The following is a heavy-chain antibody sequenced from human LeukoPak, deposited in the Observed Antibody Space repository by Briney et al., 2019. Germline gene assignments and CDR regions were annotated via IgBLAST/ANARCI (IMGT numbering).Heavy chain of an antibody. CDR1: GYSFTSYR. CDR2: IYPGDSDT. J-gene: IGHJ4*02. D-gene: IGHD2-2*01. V-gene: IGHV5-51*01. Sequence: NTGESLKISCKGSGYSFTSYRIGWVRQMPGKGLEWMGIIYPGDSDTRYSPSFQGQVTISADKSISTAYLQWSSLKASDTAMYYCARSSPHCSSTSCPFDYWGQGTLVTVSS. CDR3: ARSSPHCSSTSCPFDY.